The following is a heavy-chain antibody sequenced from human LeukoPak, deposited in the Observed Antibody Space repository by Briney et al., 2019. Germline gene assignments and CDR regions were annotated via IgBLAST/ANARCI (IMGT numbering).Heavy chain of an antibody. D-gene: IGHD3-10*02. CDR3: ARGSTMVGLTFDY. V-gene: IGHV4-30-4*08. J-gene: IGHJ4*02. CDR1: GGSISSGDYY. Sequence: PSQTLSLTCTVSGGSISSGDYYWSWIRQPPGKGLEWIGYIYYSGSTYYNASLKSRVTISVDTSKNQSSLELSSVTAADTAVYYCARGSTMVGLTFDYWGQGTLVTVSS. CDR2: IYYSGST.